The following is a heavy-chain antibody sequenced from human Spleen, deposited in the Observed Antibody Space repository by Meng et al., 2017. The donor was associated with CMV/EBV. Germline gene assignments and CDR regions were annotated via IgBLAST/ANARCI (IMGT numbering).Heavy chain of an antibody. Sequence: SETLSLTCTVSGGSVSSGSYYWSWIRQPPGKGLEWIGYIYYSGSTYYNPSLKSRVTISVDTSKRQFSLKLSSVTAADTAVYYCASYSNIWYVTDYWGQGTLVTVSS. J-gene: IGHJ4*02. V-gene: IGHV4-61*01. CDR1: GGSVSSGSYY. CDR2: IYYSGST. CDR3: ASYSNIWYVTDY. D-gene: IGHD6-13*01.